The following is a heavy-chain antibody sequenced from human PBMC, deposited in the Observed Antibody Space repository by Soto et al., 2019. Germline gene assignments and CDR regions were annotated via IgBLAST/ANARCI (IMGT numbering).Heavy chain of an antibody. V-gene: IGHV4-4*02. D-gene: IGHD6-13*01. CDR3: ARHVGVPGTRGFDY. Sequence: QVQLQESGPGLVKPSGTLSLACAVFGASISADNWWRWIRQPPGKGLEWIGEIYRSGTTNYNSSLESRVTISMDKSRNQISLKLSSVAAADSAIYYCARHVGVPGTRGFDYWGQGTLVTVSS. CDR2: IYRSGTT. CDR1: GASISADNW. J-gene: IGHJ4*02.